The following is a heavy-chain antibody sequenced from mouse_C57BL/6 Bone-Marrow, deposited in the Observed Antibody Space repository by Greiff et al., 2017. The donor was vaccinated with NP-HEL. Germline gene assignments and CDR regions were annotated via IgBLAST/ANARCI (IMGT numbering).Heavy chain of an antibody. CDR3: ARLITTVVDGAMDY. Sequence: LQQPVAELVRPGASVKLSCTASGFNIKNTYMHWVKQRPEQGLEWIGRIDPANGNTKYAPKFQGKATITADTSSNTAYLQLSSLTSEDTAIYYCARLITTVVDGAMDYWGQGTSVTVSS. J-gene: IGHJ4*01. V-gene: IGHV14-3*01. CDR2: IDPANGNT. CDR1: GFNIKNTY. D-gene: IGHD1-1*01.